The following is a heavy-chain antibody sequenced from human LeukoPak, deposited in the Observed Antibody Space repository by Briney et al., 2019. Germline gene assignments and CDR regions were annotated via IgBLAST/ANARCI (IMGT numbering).Heavy chain of an antibody. CDR1: GFTFSTYA. J-gene: IGHJ4*02. Sequence: PGGSLRLSCAASGFTFSTYAMSWVRQAPGKGLEWVSVISGNGGSTSYTDSVKGRFTISRDSSKNTLYLQMNSLRAEDTAVYYCAKAGSLDIAARQNYWGQGTLVTVSS. D-gene: IGHD6-6*01. V-gene: IGHV3-23*01. CDR3: AKAGSLDIAARQNY. CDR2: ISGNGGST.